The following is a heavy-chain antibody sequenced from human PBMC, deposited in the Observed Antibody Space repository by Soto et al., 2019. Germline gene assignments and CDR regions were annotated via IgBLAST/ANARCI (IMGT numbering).Heavy chain of an antibody. J-gene: IGHJ6*02. D-gene: IGHD4-4*01. CDR3: AKAMALEPATTVYAMDV. V-gene: IGHV3-23*01. CDR1: GFTFSTYG. Sequence: EMQLLESGGGLIQPGGSLRLSCVASGFTFSTYGNSWVRQALGKGMEWVSSTSGGYTYYADPVRGRFTISRDNSKNTVYLQMNSLRAGDTALYYCAKAMALEPATTVYAMDVWGQGTMVTFSS. CDR2: TSGGYT.